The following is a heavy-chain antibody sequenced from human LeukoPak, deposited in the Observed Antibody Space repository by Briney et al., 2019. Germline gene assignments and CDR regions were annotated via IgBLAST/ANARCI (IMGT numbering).Heavy chain of an antibody. D-gene: IGHD3-3*01. CDR2: INHSGST. CDR3: AREGDFWSGYYNYYNYYMDV. J-gene: IGHJ6*03. Sequence: SETLSLTCAVYGGSFSGYYWSWIRQPPGKGLEWIGEINHSGSTNYNPSLKSRVTISVDTSKNQFSLKLSSVTAADTAVYYCAREGDFWSGYYNYYNYYMDVWGKGTTVTVSS. V-gene: IGHV4-34*01. CDR1: GGSFSGYY.